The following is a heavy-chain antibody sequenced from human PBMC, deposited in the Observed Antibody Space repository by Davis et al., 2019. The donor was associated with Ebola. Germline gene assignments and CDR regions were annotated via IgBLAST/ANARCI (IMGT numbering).Heavy chain of an antibody. Sequence: PSETLSLTCTVSGGSISSSSYYWGWIRQPPGKGLEWIGSIYYSGSTYYNPSLKSRVTISVDTSKNQFSLKLSSVTAADTAVYYCARTSHCSSTSCYPYYFDYWGQGTLVTVSS. CDR2: IYYSGST. V-gene: IGHV4-39*07. D-gene: IGHD2-2*01. CDR1: GGSISSSSYY. J-gene: IGHJ4*02. CDR3: ARTSHCSSTSCYPYYFDY.